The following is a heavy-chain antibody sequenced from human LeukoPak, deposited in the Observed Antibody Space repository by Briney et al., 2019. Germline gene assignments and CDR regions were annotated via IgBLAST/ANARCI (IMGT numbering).Heavy chain of an antibody. D-gene: IGHD6-19*01. CDR3: ASGCFDY. V-gene: IGHV4-39*01. CDR2: IYYSGST. J-gene: IGHJ4*02. CDR1: GGSISSSSYS. Sequence: SETLSLTCTVSGGSISSSSYSWGWIRQPPGKGLEWIGSIYYSGSTYYNPSLKSRVTISVDTSKNQFSLKLSSVTAADTAVYYCASGCFDYWGQGTLVTVSS.